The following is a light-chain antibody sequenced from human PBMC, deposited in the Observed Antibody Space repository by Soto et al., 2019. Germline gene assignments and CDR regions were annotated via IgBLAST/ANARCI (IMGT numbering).Light chain of an antibody. V-gene: IGLV2-14*01. CDR1: SSDVAGYNY. CDR2: EVT. J-gene: IGLJ2*01. Sequence: QSALTQPASVSGSPGQSITISCTGTSSDVAGYNYVSWYQQHPGTAPKLMIYEVTNRPSGVSNRFSGSKSGNTASLTISGLQAEDEADYYCASYTSSSTSVIFGRGTKLTVL. CDR3: ASYTSSSTSVI.